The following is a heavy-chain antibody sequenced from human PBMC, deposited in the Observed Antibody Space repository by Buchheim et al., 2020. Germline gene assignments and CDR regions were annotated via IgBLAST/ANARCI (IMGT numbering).Heavy chain of an antibody. CDR3: ARFVGERFDSKQLWLRRGSSSVDYYGMDV. Sequence: QVQLQQWGAGLLKPSETLSLTCAVYGGSFSGYYWSWIRQPPGKGLEWIGEINHSGSTNYNPSLKSRVTISVDTSKNQFSLKLSSVTAADTAVYYCARFVGERFDSKQLWLRRGSSSVDYYGMDVWGQGTT. D-gene: IGHD5-18*01. J-gene: IGHJ6*02. CDR1: GGSFSGYY. CDR2: INHSGST. V-gene: IGHV4-34*01.